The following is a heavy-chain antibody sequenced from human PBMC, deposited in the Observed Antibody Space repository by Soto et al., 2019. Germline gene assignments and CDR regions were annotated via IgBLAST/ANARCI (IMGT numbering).Heavy chain of an antibody. Sequence: PSETLSLTCTGSGGSISSYYWSWIRQPPGKGLEWLEYIYYSGSTNYNPSRKSRVTISVDTSKNQFSLKLSSVTAADTAVYYCARHDVLRFLEWLTLDIWGQGTMVTVSS. CDR3: ARHDVLRFLEWLTLDI. CDR2: IYYSGST. V-gene: IGHV4-59*08. CDR1: GGSISSYY. D-gene: IGHD3-3*01. J-gene: IGHJ3*02.